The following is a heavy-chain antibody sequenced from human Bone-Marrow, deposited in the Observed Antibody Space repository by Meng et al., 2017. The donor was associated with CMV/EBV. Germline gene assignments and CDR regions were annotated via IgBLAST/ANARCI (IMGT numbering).Heavy chain of an antibody. Sequence: QLQVVESGVGLSKTGGSLRLHCEASGFTFRYYYMSGIRQAPGKGLEWVSYISSSSSYTNYADSVKGRFTISRDNSKNTLYLQMNSLRAEDTAVYYCARGLVLGYWGQGTLVTVSS. J-gene: IGHJ4*02. CDR2: ISSSSSYT. D-gene: IGHD6-19*01. V-gene: IGHV3-11*05. CDR3: ARGLVLGY. CDR1: GFTFRYYY.